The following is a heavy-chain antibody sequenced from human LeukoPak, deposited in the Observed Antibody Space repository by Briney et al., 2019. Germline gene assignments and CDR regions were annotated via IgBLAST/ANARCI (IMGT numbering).Heavy chain of an antibody. CDR2: ISSNGDNT. CDR3: ATRDPYYYDSSGYSYFDY. Sequence: PGGSLRLSCSASGFSFSSYAMHWVRQAPGQGLEYVSAISSNGDNTYYAGSVKGRFTISRDNSKNTLYLQMNSLRAEDTAVYYCATRDPYYYDSSGYSYFDYWGQGTLVTVSS. J-gene: IGHJ4*02. CDR1: GFSFSSYA. V-gene: IGHV3-64*04. D-gene: IGHD3-22*01.